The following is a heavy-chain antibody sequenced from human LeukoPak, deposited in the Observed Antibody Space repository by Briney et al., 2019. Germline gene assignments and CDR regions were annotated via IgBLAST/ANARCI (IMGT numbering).Heavy chain of an antibody. CDR1: GFNFGSYS. CDR2: ISADSATT. Sequence: GGSLRLSCAASGFNFGSYSMTWVRQAPGKGLEWVSVISADSATTFYADSVKGRFTISRDNAKNTVFLQMSSLRAEDTALYYCARKSASGNYPLDYWGHGTLVTVSS. J-gene: IGHJ4*01. D-gene: IGHD3-10*01. V-gene: IGHV3-23*01. CDR3: ARKSASGNYPLDY.